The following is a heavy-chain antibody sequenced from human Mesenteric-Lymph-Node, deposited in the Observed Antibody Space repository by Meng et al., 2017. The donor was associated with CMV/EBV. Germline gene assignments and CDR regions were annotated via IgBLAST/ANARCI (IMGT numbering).Heavy chain of an antibody. CDR2: ISVSGGTT. V-gene: IGHV3-23*01. CDR3: ANIGSYFY. J-gene: IGHJ4*02. CDR1: GFTVSSNY. D-gene: IGHD1-26*01. Sequence: GESLKISCAASGFTVSSNYMSWVRQAPGKGLEWVSAISVSGGTTYYADSVKGRFTISRDNSKNTLYLQMNSLRAEDTAVYYCANIGSYFYWGQGTLVTVSS.